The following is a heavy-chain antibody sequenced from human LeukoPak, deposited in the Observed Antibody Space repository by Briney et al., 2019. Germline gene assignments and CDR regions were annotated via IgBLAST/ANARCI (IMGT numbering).Heavy chain of an antibody. CDR3: ARRGYSYGSTGYYFDY. D-gene: IGHD5-18*01. V-gene: IGHV3-30-3*01. Sequence: PGRSLRLSCAASGFTFSSYDMHWVRQAPGKGLEWVTVISYDGSNKYYADSVKGRFTISRDNSKNTLYLQMNGLRAEDTAVYYCARRGYSYGSTGYYFDYWGQATLVTVSS. CDR1: GFTFSSYD. CDR2: ISYDGSNK. J-gene: IGHJ4*02.